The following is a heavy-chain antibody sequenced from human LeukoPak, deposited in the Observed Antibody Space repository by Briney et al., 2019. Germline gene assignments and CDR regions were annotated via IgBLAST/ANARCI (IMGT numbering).Heavy chain of an antibody. V-gene: IGHV1-2*06. CDR1: GYTFTGYY. Sequence: ASVKVSCKASGYTFTGYYLHWVRQAPGQGLEWMGRINPNSGVTDYAQKFQGRITMTRDTSISTAYMELSRLRSDDSAMYYCARDVSFSYGYFDYWGQGTLVTVSS. CDR3: ARDVSFSYGYFDY. CDR2: INPNSGVT. D-gene: IGHD3-16*01. J-gene: IGHJ4*02.